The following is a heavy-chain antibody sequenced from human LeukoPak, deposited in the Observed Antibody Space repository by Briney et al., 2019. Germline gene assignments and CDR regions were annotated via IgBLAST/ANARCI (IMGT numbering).Heavy chain of an antibody. CDR3: AKDCESDIVATTDY. J-gene: IGHJ4*02. CDR2: IRAIGGAYYA. Sequence: GGSLRLSCTASGFSFSAYAMMWIRQAPGKGPEWVSAIRAIGGAYYADYAESVKGRFTISRDDSKSTLFLQMWSLRVEDTAVYYCAKDCESDIVATTDYWGQGTLVTVSS. V-gene: IGHV3-23*01. D-gene: IGHD5-12*01. CDR1: GFSFSAYA.